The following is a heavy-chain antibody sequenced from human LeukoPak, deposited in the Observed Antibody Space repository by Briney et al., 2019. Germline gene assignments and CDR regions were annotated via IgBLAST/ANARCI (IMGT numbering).Heavy chain of an antibody. CDR2: IYYSGST. V-gene: IGHV4-59*08. J-gene: IGHJ4*02. Sequence: PSETLSLTCTVSGGSISSYYWSWIRQPPGKGLEWIGYIYYSGSTNYNPSLKSRVTISVDTSKNQFPLKLSSVTAADTAVYYCARLRGQQLASGVDYWGQGTLVTVSS. CDR1: GGSISSYY. D-gene: IGHD6-13*01. CDR3: ARLRGQQLASGVDY.